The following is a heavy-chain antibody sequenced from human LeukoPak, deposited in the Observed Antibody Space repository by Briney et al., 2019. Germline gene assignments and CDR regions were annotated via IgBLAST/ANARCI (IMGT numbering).Heavy chain of an antibody. CDR2: IRFDGSTQ. Sequence: GGSLRLSCAASGFIFSNYGMHWVRHSPDKGLERVTFIRFDGSTQYYADSVKGRFTISRDNSKDTLYLQMSSLRLEDTGVYYCAKEGGDGSPFDYWGQGILVTVSS. CDR3: AKEGGDGSPFDY. CDR1: GFIFSNYG. V-gene: IGHV3-30*02. J-gene: IGHJ4*02. D-gene: IGHD5-24*01.